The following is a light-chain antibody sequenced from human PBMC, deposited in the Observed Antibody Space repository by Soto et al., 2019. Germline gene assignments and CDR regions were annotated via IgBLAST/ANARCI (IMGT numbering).Light chain of an antibody. CDR1: SSNIGAGYE. CDR2: VNS. V-gene: IGLV1-40*01. CDR3: SSYTSSSTLVV. J-gene: IGLJ2*01. Sequence: QSVLTQPPSVSGAPGQRVTISCTGSSSNIGAGYEVHWYQQLRGTAPKLLIYVNSNRPSGVPDRFSGSKSGTSASLAITGLQAEDEADYYCSSYTSSSTLVVFGGGTKLTVL.